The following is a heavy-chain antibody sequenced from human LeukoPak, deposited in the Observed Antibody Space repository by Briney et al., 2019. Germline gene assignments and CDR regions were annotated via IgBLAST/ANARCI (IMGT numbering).Heavy chain of an antibody. J-gene: IGHJ6*02. Sequence: PGGSLRLSCAASGFSFSSYEMNWVRQAPGKGPEWVSYINSGNTVYYADSVKGRFTISRDNAKNSLYLQMNSLRVEDTAVYYCTRRLDVWGQGATVTVSS. CDR3: TRRLDV. V-gene: IGHV3-48*03. CDR2: INSGNTV. CDR1: GFSFSSYE.